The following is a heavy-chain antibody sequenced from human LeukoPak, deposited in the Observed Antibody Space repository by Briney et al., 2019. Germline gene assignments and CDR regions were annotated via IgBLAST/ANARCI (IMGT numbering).Heavy chain of an antibody. Sequence: PGGSLRLSCAASGFTFSIYEMSWVRQAPGKGLEWVAYIKQDGSEKYYVDSVKGRFTISRDNAKNSLYLQVNSLRPEDTAVYYCARARPSMWIDYWGQGTLVTVSS. CDR2: IKQDGSEK. J-gene: IGHJ4*02. D-gene: IGHD5-12*01. V-gene: IGHV3-7*01. CDR3: ARARPSMWIDY. CDR1: GFTFSIYE.